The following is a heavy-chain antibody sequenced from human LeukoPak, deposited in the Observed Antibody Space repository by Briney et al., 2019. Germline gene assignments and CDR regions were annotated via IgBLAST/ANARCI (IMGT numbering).Heavy chain of an antibody. J-gene: IGHJ4*02. CDR1: GGSISSSSYY. Sequence: SETLSLTCAVSGGSISSSSYYWGWIRQPPGKGLEWIGSIYYSGSTYYNPSLKSRVTISVDTSKNQFSLKLSSVTAADTAVYYCARRKCSSTSCISPDYWGQGTLVTVSS. CDR3: ARRKCSSTSCISPDY. V-gene: IGHV4-39*01. CDR2: IYYSGST. D-gene: IGHD2-2*01.